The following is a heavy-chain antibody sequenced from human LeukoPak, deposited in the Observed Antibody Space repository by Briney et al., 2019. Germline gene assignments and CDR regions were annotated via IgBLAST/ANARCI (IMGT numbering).Heavy chain of an antibody. D-gene: IGHD5-18*01. CDR3: AREKPTAMAFDY. CDR1: GYTFTGYY. V-gene: IGHV1-2*02. CDR2: IYRNSGGT. J-gene: IGHJ4*02. Sequence: GASVKVSCKASGYTFTGYYMHWVRQAPGQGLEWMGWIYRNSGGTNYAQKFQGRVTMTRDTSISTAYMELSRLRSDDTAVYYCAREKPTAMAFDYWGQGTLVTVSS.